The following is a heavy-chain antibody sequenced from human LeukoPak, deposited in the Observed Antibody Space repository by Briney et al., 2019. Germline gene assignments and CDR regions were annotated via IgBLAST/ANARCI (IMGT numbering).Heavy chain of an antibody. CDR1: GFTFSNLA. D-gene: IGHD6-19*01. J-gene: IGHJ4*02. CDR3: AKDARRSSGWYFFDH. Sequence: GGSLRLSCVASGFTFSNLAMGWVRQAPGKGLEWVSVISDSGGTTYYADSVKGRFTISRDNSRNTLYLQMNSLRVEDTAVCYCAKDARRSSGWYFFDHWGQGTLVTVSS. CDR2: ISDSGGTT. V-gene: IGHV3-23*01.